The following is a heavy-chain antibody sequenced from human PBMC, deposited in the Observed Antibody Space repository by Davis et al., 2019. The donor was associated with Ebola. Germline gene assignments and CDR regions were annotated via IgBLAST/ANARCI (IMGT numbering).Heavy chain of an antibody. Sequence: GESLKISCAASGFTFSSYAMSWVRQAPGKGLEWVSVISSSGSTIYYADSVKGRFTISRDNAKNSLYLQMNSLRAEDTAVYYCARDRYSSGWLPDWGQGTLVTVSS. CDR3: ARDRYSSGWLPD. V-gene: IGHV3-48*04. J-gene: IGHJ1*01. CDR1: GFTFSSYA. D-gene: IGHD6-19*01. CDR2: ISSSGSTI.